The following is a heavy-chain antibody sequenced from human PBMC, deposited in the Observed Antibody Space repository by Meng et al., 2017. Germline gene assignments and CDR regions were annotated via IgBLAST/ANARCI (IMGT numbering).Heavy chain of an antibody. V-gene: IGHV1-69*05. CDR1: GSTFSSYA. D-gene: IGHD4-17*01. J-gene: IGHJ4*02. CDR2: IIPIFGTA. CDR3: ARGVNYGDDVY. Sequence: VQRVAGGGWGKKPGPWVKVSCKASGSTFSSYAISWVRQAPGQGLEWMGGIIPIFGTANYAQKFQGRVTITTDESTSTAYMELSSLRSEDTAVYYCARGVNYGDDVYWGQGTLVTVSS.